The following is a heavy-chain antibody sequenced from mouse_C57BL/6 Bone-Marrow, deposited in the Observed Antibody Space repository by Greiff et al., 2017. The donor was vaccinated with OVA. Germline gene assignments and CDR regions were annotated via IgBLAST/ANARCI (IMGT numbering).Heavy chain of an antibody. J-gene: IGHJ1*03. Sequence: DVMLVESGGGLVQPGGSLKLSCAASGFTFSDYYMYWVRQTPEKRLEWVAYISNGGGSTYYPDTVKGRFTISRDNAKNTLYLQMSRLKSEDTAMYYCAREGPTTVVATRYFDVWGTGTTVTVSS. D-gene: IGHD1-1*01. CDR2: ISNGGGST. CDR1: GFTFSDYY. CDR3: AREGPTTVVATRYFDV. V-gene: IGHV5-12*01.